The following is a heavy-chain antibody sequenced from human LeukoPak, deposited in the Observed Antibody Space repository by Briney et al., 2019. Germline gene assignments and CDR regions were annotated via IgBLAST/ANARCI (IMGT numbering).Heavy chain of an antibody. D-gene: IGHD3-22*01. Sequence: ASVKVSCKASGYTFISYGISWVRQAPGQGLEWMGWISAYNGNTNYAQKLQGRVTMTTDTSTSTAYMELRSLRSDDTAVYYCARDSDPMTNGLIDYWGQGTLVTVSS. CDR3: ARDSDPMTNGLIDY. V-gene: IGHV1-18*01. CDR1: GYTFISYG. CDR2: ISAYNGNT. J-gene: IGHJ4*02.